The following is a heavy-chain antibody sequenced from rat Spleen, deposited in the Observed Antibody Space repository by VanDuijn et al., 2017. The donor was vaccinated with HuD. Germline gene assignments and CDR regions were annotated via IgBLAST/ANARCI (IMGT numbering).Heavy chain of an antibody. D-gene: IGHD4-6*01. J-gene: IGHJ2*01. CDR1: GFTFNDHF. CDR2: ISYDGGRI. CDR3: ARHWGY. V-gene: IGHV5-29*01. Sequence: EVQLVESYGGLVQPGRSLKLSCAASGFTFNDHFMAWVRQAPTKGLEWVATISYDGGRIFYRDSVKGRFTISRDNAKSSLYLQMDGLRSEDTATYHCARHWGYWGQGVMVTVSS.